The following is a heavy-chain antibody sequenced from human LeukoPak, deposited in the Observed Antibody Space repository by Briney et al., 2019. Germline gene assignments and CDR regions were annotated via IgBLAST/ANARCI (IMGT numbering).Heavy chain of an antibody. D-gene: IGHD5-18*01. J-gene: IGHJ4*02. CDR1: GGSVNKYY. V-gene: IGHV4-4*08. CDR3: ARRLKPKDTLSYFDR. CDR2: VYSSGIT. Sequence: PSETLSLTCTVSGGSVNKYYWSWIRQPPGKGLEWIGYVYSSGITNYKVSLKSRVTISVDTSKNQFSLRLTSMTAADSAVYYCARRLKPKDTLSYFDRWGQGTLVTVSS.